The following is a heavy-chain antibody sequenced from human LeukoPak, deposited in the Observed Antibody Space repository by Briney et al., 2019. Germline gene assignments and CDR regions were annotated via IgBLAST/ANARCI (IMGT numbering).Heavy chain of an antibody. V-gene: IGHV3-7*01. Sequence: PGRSLRLSCAASGFTFRTYWMSCVRQAPGKGLEWVASINQGGSETYYVGSVKGRFTISRDNAMNSFFLQMNSLRAEDTAVYYCARLIGDRTIYDYWGQGTLVTVSS. CDR3: ARLIGDRTIYDY. CDR2: INQGGSET. J-gene: IGHJ4*02. D-gene: IGHD6-6*01. CDR1: GFTFRTYW.